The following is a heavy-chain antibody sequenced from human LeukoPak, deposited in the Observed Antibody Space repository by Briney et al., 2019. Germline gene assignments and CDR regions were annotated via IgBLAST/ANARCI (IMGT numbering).Heavy chain of an antibody. CDR1: GGSISSYY. J-gene: IGHJ4*02. CDR2: IYYSGST. Sequence: KSSETLSLTCTVSGGSISSYYWSWIRQPPGKGLEWIGYIYYSGSTNYNLSLKSRVTISVDTSKNQFSLKLSSVTAAVPAVYYCARQAHIEAAGSFDYWAQGTLVTVSS. V-gene: IGHV4-59*08. D-gene: IGHD6-13*01. CDR3: ARQAHIEAAGSFDY.